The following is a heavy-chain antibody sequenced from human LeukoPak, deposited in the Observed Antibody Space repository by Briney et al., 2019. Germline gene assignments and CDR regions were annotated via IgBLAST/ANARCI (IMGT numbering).Heavy chain of an antibody. J-gene: IGHJ3*02. CDR2: VDPEDGET. V-gene: IGHV1-69-2*01. CDR3: AADSDYYDSARQDAFDI. Sequence: ASVKVSCKASVYTFTDYYMHWVQQAPGKGLEWMGRVDPEDGETIYAEKFQGRVTITADTSTDTAYMELSSLRSEDTAVYYCAADSDYYDSARQDAFDIWGQGTMVTVS. D-gene: IGHD3-22*01. CDR1: VYTFTDYY.